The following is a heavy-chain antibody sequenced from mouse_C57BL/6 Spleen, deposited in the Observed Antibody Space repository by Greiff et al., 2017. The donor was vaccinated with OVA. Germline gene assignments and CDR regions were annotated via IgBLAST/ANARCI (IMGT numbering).Heavy chain of an antibody. CDR3: TRRYYGSSLDY. CDR1: GYTFTDYE. V-gene: IGHV1-15*01. CDR2: IDPETGGT. D-gene: IGHD1-1*01. Sequence: QVQLQQSGAELVRPGASVTLSCKASGYTFTDYEMHWVKQTPVHGLEWIGAIDPETGGTAYNQKFKGKAILTADKSSSTAYMELRSLTSEDSAVYYCTRRYYGSSLDYWGKGTTLTVSS. J-gene: IGHJ2*01.